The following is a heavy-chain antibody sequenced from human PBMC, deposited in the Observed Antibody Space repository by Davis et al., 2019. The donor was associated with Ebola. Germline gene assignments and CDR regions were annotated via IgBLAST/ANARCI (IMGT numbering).Heavy chain of an antibody. CDR1: GFTFSSYS. V-gene: IGHV3-21*01. J-gene: IGHJ4*02. D-gene: IGHD2-2*01. CDR3: ARGGLPGASDY. CDR2: ISSSSSYI. Sequence: GESLKISCAASGFTFSSYSMNWVRQAPGKGLEWVSSISSSSSYIYYADSVKGRFTISRDNAKNSLYLQMNSLRAEDTAVYYCARGGLPGASDYWGQGTLVTVSS.